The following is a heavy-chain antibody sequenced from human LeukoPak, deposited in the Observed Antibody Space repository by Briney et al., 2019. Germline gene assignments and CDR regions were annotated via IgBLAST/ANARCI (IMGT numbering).Heavy chain of an antibody. D-gene: IGHD2-2*01. V-gene: IGHV4-34*01. J-gene: IGHJ4*02. CDR1: GGSFSGYY. CDR3: ARGCSSTSCQFYFDY. Sequence: SETLSLTCAVYGGSFSGYYWSWTRQPPGKGLEWIGGINHSGSTNYNPSLKSRVTISVDTSKNQFSLKLSSVTAADTAVYYCARGCSSTSCQFYFDYWGQGTLVTVSS. CDR2: INHSGST.